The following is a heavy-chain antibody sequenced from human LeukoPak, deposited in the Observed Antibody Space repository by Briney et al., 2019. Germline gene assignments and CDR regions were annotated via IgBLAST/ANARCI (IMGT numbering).Heavy chain of an antibody. CDR3: AKSSKTIPAAAAFDY. CDR2: IRYDGSNK. Sequence: GRSLRLSCAASGFTFSSYGMHWVRQAPGKGLEWVAFIRYDGSNKYYADSVKGRFTISRDNSKNTLYLQMNSLRAEDTAVYYCAKSSKTIPAAAAFDYWGQGTLVTVSS. CDR1: GFTFSSYG. J-gene: IGHJ4*02. V-gene: IGHV3-30*02. D-gene: IGHD2-2*01.